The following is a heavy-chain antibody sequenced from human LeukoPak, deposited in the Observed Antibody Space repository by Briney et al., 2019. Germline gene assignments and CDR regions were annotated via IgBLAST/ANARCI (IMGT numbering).Heavy chain of an antibody. CDR3: ARDLSVGATVFDY. D-gene: IGHD1-26*01. CDR1: GGSFSGYY. V-gene: IGHV4-34*01. CDR2: INHSGST. Sequence: PSETLSLTCAVYGGSFSGYYWSWIRQPPGKGLEWIGEINHSGSTNYNPSLKSRVTISVDTSKNQFSLKLSSVTAADTAVYYCARDLSVGATVFDYWGQGTLVTVSS. J-gene: IGHJ4*02.